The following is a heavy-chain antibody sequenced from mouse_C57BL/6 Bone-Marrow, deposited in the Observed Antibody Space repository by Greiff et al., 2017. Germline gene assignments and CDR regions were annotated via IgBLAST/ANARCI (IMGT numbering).Heavy chain of an antibody. V-gene: IGHV1-52*01. D-gene: IGHD1-1*01. CDR2: IDPSDSET. Sequence: VQLQQPGAELVRPGSSVKLSCKASGYTFTRYWLHWVKQRPIQGLEWIGNIDPSDSETHYNQQFKDKATLTVANSSSKAYMQLSSLTSEDSAVYYGASGDYLPHWGQGTTLTVSS. J-gene: IGHJ2*01. CDR3: ASGDYLPH. CDR1: GYTFTRYW.